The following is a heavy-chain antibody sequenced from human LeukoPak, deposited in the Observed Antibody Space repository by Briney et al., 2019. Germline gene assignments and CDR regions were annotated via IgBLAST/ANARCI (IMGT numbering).Heavy chain of an antibody. D-gene: IGHD2-21*01. CDR3: AKPELPNNAINYYFDY. J-gene: IGHJ4*02. V-gene: IGHV3-23*01. CDR2: ISGGGGTT. CDR1: GFTFSSYW. Sequence: SGGSLRLSCAASGFTFSSYWMHWVRQAPGKGLDWVSSISGGGGTTYYADSVKGRFTISRDTSTLYLQMNSLRAEDTAVYYCAKPELPNNAINYYFDYWGRGTLVTVSS.